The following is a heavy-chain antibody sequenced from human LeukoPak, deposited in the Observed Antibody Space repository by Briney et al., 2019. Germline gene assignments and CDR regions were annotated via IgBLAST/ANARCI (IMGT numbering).Heavy chain of an antibody. CDR2: INSDGSST. CDR1: GFTFSSYW. CDR3: ARDMTARSRAFDI. V-gene: IGHV3-74*01. J-gene: IGHJ3*02. Sequence: PGGSLRLSCAASGFTFSSYWMHWIRQAPGKGLVWVSRINSDGSSTSYADSVKGRFTISRDNAKNSLYLQMNSLRAEDTALYYCARDMTARSRAFDIWGQGTMVTVSS. D-gene: IGHD3-16*01.